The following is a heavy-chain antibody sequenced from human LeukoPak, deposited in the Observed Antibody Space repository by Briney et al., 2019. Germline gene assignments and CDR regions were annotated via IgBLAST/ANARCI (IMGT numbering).Heavy chain of an antibody. D-gene: IGHD6-13*01. CDR3: ARGLAAAAHFDY. CDR2: VNPNSGGT. V-gene: IGHV1-2*02. Sequence: ASVKVSCKASGYTFTGYYMHWVRQAPGQGLEWMGWVNPNSGGTNYAQKFQGRVTMTRDTSISTAYMELSRLRSDDTAVYYCARGLAAAAHFDYWGQGTLVTVSS. CDR1: GYTFTGYY. J-gene: IGHJ4*02.